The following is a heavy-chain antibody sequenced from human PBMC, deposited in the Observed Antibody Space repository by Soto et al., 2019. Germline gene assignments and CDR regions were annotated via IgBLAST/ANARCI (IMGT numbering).Heavy chain of an antibody. CDR3: ARHGPIAAAGTVFDY. Sequence: PSETLSLTCTVSGGSISNYYWSWIRQPPGKGLEWIGYIYYSGSTRYNPSLKSRVTISVDTSKNQFSLKLSSVTAADKAVYYCARHGPIAAAGTVFDYWGQGTLV. D-gene: IGHD6-13*01. CDR1: GGSISNYY. V-gene: IGHV4-59*08. J-gene: IGHJ4*02. CDR2: IYYSGST.